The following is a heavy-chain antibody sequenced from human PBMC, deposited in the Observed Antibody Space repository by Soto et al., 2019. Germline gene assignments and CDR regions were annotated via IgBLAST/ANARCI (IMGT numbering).Heavy chain of an antibody. CDR1: GGTFSSYA. J-gene: IGHJ6*02. CDR2: IIPIFGTA. V-gene: IGHV1-69*13. CDR3: ASCGGDCYSGDYYYGMDV. Sequence: VASVKVSCKASGGTFSSYAISWVRQAPGQGLEWMGGIIPIFGTANYAQKFQGRVTITADESTSTAYMELSSLRSEDTAVYYCASCGGDCYSGDYYYGMDVWGQGTTVTVSS. D-gene: IGHD2-21*02.